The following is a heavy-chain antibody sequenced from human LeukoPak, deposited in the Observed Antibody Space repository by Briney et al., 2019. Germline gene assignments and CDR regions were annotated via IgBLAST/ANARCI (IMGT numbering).Heavy chain of an antibody. Sequence: PSETLSLTCTVSGGSISSSSYYWGWIRQPPGKGLEWIGSIYYSGSTYYNPSLKSRVTISVDTSKNQFSLKLSSVTAADTAVYYCARRGYSSGVDYWGQGTLVTVSS. CDR2: IYYSGST. V-gene: IGHV4-39*01. CDR1: GGSISSSSYY. CDR3: ARRGYSSGVDY. D-gene: IGHD6-19*01. J-gene: IGHJ4*02.